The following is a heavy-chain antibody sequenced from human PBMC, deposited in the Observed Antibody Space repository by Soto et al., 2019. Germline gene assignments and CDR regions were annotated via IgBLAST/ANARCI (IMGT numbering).Heavy chain of an antibody. D-gene: IGHD2-2*02. CDR1: GDSVSSNSAA. CDR3: ARDPPPCWSSTSCYTWAWFDP. V-gene: IGHV6-1*01. J-gene: IGHJ5*02. Sequence: SQTLSLTCAISGDSVSSNSAAWNWIRQSPSRGLEWLGRTYYRSKWYNDYAVSVKSRITINPDTSKNQFSLQLNSVTPEDTAVYYCARDPPPCWSSTSCYTWAWFDPWGQGTLVTVS. CDR2: TYYRSKWYN.